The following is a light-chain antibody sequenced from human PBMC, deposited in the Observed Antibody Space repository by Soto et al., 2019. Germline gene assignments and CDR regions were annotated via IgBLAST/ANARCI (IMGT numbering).Light chain of an antibody. V-gene: IGKV1-39*01. Sequence: DIQMTQSPSSLSASVGDRVTITCQASQNINNYLNWYQQKPGRAPKLLIYDASNLEAGVPSRFSGSYSGTDFTLTISSLQPEDFATYFCQQSYSNPLTFGGGTKVDIK. J-gene: IGKJ4*01. CDR3: QQSYSNPLT. CDR1: QNINNY. CDR2: DAS.